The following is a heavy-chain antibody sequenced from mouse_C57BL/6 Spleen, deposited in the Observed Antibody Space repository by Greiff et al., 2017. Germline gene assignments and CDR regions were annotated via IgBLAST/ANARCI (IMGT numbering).Heavy chain of an antibody. Sequence: QVQLQQPGAELVKPGASVKLSCKASGYTFTSYWMHWVKQRPGRGLEWIGRIDPNSGGTKYNEKFKSKATLTVAKPSSTAYMQLSSLTTEDSSVYYGASEDYSKYAWLAYWGQGTLVTVSA. CDR3: ASEDYSKYAWLAY. CDR1: GYTFTSYW. J-gene: IGHJ3*01. D-gene: IGHD2-5*01. CDR2: IDPNSGGT. V-gene: IGHV1-72*01.